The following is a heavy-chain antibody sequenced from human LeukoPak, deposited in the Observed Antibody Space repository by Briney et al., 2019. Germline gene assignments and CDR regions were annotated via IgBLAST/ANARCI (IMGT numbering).Heavy chain of an antibody. V-gene: IGHV3-21*01. CDR1: GFTFSSYS. CDR3: AKDRDTMVRGLDY. D-gene: IGHD3-10*01. J-gene: IGHJ4*02. CDR2: ISSSSSYI. Sequence: GGSLRLSCAASGFTFSSYSMNWVRQAPGKGLEWVSSISSSSSYIYYADSVKGRFTISRDNAKNSLYLQMNSLRAEDTAVYYCAKDRDTMVRGLDYWGQGTLVTVSS.